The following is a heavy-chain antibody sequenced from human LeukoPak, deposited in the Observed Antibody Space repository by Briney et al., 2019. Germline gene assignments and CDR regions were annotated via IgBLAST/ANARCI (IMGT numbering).Heavy chain of an antibody. V-gene: IGHV5-51*01. J-gene: IGHJ4*02. CDR2: IYPGDSHT. Sequence: ESLKISCKGSEYSFTSYWIGWVRQMPGKGQEWMGIIYPGDSHTRYSPSFQGQVNISVDKSISTAYLQWSSLKASDTAMYYCAGYSYGFKGGLSWGQGTLVTVSS. CDR3: AGYSYGFKGGLS. CDR1: EYSFTSYW. D-gene: IGHD5-18*01.